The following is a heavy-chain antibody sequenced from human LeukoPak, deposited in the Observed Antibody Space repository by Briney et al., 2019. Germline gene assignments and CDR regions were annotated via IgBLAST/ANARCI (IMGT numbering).Heavy chain of an antibody. CDR1: GYTFTGYC. CDR2: INPNSGGT. Sequence: ASVKVSCKASGYTFTGYCMHWVRQAPGQGLEWMGWINPNSGGTNYAQKFQGRVTMTRDTSISTAYMELSRLRSDDTAVYYCAREGIAVADWFDPWGQGTLVTVSS. D-gene: IGHD6-19*01. V-gene: IGHV1-2*02. CDR3: AREGIAVADWFDP. J-gene: IGHJ5*02.